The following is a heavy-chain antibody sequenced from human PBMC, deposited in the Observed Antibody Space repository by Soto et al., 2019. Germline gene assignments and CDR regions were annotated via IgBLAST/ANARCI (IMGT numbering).Heavy chain of an antibody. Sequence: EGQLVESGGGLVQPGGSLRLSCAVSGFTFSDYWMSWVRQAPGKGLEWVANIKQDGNEKYYVDSVQGRCTISRDTAKNSLSLQMNSLRAEDTAVYYCARGLGSSGWYAPWDAFDIWGQGTMVTVSS. CDR3: ARGLGSSGWYAPWDAFDI. CDR1: GFTFSDYW. D-gene: IGHD6-19*01. CDR2: IKQDGNEK. J-gene: IGHJ3*02. V-gene: IGHV3-7*01.